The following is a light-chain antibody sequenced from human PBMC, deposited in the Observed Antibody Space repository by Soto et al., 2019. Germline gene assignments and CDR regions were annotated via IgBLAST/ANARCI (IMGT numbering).Light chain of an antibody. CDR3: HQYNHWLTWT. V-gene: IGKV3-15*01. J-gene: IGKJ1*01. Sequence: EIVMTQSPATLSLSPGQRATLSCRASQSVSSKLAWYQQRPGQAPRLLIYSASTRATGIPARFSGSGSGTEFTLTISSPQSEDFAVYYCHQYNHWLTWTFGQGTKVDIK. CDR2: SAS. CDR1: QSVSSK.